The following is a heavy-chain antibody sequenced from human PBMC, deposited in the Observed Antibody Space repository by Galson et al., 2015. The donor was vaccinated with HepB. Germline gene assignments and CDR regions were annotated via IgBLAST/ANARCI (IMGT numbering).Heavy chain of an antibody. CDR2: IKGSVDST. J-gene: IGHJ5*01. V-gene: IGHV3-23*01. Sequence: SLRLSCAASGFTFSSNAMTWVRQAPGKGLEWVSTIKGSVDSTYYTDSVKGRFTISRDNSKNTVYLQMDSLRAEDTAIYYCAKHYGDYVNWFDPWGQGTMVTVSS. D-gene: IGHD4-17*01. CDR3: AKHYGDYVNWFDP. CDR1: GFTFSSNA.